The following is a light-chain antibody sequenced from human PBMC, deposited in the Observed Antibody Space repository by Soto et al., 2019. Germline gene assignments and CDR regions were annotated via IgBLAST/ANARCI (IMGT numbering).Light chain of an antibody. Sequence: EIVLTQSPATLSLSPGERATLSCRASQSVSSYLPWYQHKPGQAPRLLIYDASNWATGIPARFGGCRSGTDITLNIGSLEPEDFAVYYWHQRNNWPPFGPGTKVDI. CDR1: QSVSSY. J-gene: IGKJ3*01. CDR2: DAS. V-gene: IGKV3-11*01. CDR3: HQRNNWPP.